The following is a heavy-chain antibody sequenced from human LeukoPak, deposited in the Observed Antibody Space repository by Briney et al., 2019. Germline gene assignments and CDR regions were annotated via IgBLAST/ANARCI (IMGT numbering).Heavy chain of an antibody. Sequence: PGGSLRLSCAASGFSFNDAWMSWVRQAPGKGLEWVSVISGSGGSIYYADSVKGRFTISRDNSKNTLYLQMNSLRAEDTAIYYCAKEGGTYDFFGGFFDYWGQGTLVTVSS. V-gene: IGHV3-23*01. D-gene: IGHD3-3*01. CDR1: GFSFNDAW. CDR3: AKEGGTYDFFGGFFDY. CDR2: ISGSGGSI. J-gene: IGHJ4*02.